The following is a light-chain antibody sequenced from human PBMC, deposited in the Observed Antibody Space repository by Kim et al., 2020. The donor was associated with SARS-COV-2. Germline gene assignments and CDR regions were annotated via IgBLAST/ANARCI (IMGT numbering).Light chain of an antibody. J-gene: IGLJ3*02. CDR3: QVWDSSSDHRV. V-gene: IGLV3-21*04. Sequence: APGKTARITCRGNNIGSKRVHWYQQKPGQAPVLVIYYDSDRPSGIPERFSGSNSGNTATLTISRVEAGDEADYYCQVWDSSSDHRVFGGGTQLTVL. CDR2: YDS. CDR1: NIGSKR.